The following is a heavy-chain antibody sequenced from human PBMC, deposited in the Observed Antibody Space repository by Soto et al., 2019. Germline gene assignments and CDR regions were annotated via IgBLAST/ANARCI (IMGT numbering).Heavy chain of an antibody. Sequence: PGGSLRLSCAASGLTFSSYSMNWVRQAPGKGLEWVSSISSSSSYIYYADSVKGRFTISRDNAKNSLYLQMNSLRAEDTAVYYCARDLPPYYYGSGYGMDVWGQGTTVTVSS. J-gene: IGHJ6*02. CDR3: ARDLPPYYYGSGYGMDV. CDR1: GLTFSSYS. V-gene: IGHV3-21*01. D-gene: IGHD3-10*01. CDR2: ISSSSSYI.